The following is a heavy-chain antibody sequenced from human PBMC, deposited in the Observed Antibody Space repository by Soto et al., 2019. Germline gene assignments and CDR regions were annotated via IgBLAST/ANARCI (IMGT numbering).Heavy chain of an antibody. V-gene: IGHV6-1*01. CDR1: GDSVSNNGGT. CDR3: ARDPPDFNSGFDY. D-gene: IGHD1-26*01. CDR2: AYYRSRWRY. J-gene: IGHJ4*02. Sequence: QTLALTCGICGDSVSNNGGTWNWIMQSPSRGLEWLGRAYYRSRWRYDYATSVRGRITINPDTSKNQFSLQLNSVTPEDTAVYYCARDPPDFNSGFDYWGQGTPVTVSS.